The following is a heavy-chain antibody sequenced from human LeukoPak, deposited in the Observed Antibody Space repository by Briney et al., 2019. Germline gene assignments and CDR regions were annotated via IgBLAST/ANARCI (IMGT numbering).Heavy chain of an antibody. D-gene: IGHD3-3*01. CDR2: IKQDGSEE. CDR3: ASPEWLPDSIDI. CDR1: GVNNYA. Sequence: GGSLRLSCAVSGVNNYAISWVRQAPGKGLEWVATIKQDGSEEYYLDSVKGRFTISRDNAKNSLYLQMNSLRAEDTAVYYCASPEWLPDSIDIWGQGTMVTVSS. J-gene: IGHJ3*02. V-gene: IGHV3-7*01.